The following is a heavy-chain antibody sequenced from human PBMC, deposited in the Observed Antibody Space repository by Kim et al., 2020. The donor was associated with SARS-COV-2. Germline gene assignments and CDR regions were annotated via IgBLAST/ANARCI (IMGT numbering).Heavy chain of an antibody. Sequence: SETLSLTCTVSGGSISSGSYYWSWIRQPAGKGLEWIGRIYTSGSTNYNPSLKSRVTISVDTSKNQFSLKLSSVTAADTAVYYCARGGYSYGYGMDVWGHGTPVTVSS. V-gene: IGHV4-61*02. CDR1: GGSISSGSYY. CDR2: IYTSGST. D-gene: IGHD5-18*01. J-gene: IGHJ6*02. CDR3: ARGGYSYGYGMDV.